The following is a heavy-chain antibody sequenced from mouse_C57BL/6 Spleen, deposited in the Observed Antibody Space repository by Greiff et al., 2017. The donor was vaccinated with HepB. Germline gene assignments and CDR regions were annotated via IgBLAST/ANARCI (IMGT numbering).Heavy chain of an antibody. V-gene: IGHV1-82*01. D-gene: IGHD1-1*02. CDR2: IYPGDGDT. J-gene: IGHJ2*01. Sequence: VQLQQSGPELVKPGASVKISCKASGYAFSSSWMNWVKQRPGKGLEWIGRIYPGDGDTNYNGKFKGKATLTADKSSSTAYMQLSSLTSEDSAVYFCARSPVAYFAYWGQGTTLTVSS. CDR1: GYAFSSSW. CDR3: ARSPVAYFAY.